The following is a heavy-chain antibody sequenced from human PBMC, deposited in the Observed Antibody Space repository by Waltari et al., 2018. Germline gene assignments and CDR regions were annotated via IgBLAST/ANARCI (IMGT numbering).Heavy chain of an antibody. J-gene: IGHJ6*02. CDR3: ATDRNIVGATRGGNYYYGMDV. CDR1: GYTLTELS. Sequence: QVQLVQSGAEVKKPGASVKVSCKVSGYTLTELSMHWVRQAPGKGLEWMGGFVPEDGETTNAKKSQGRVTMTEDTSTDTAYMELSSLRSEDTAVYYCATDRNIVGATRGGNYYYGMDVWGQGTTVTVSS. V-gene: IGHV1-24*01. D-gene: IGHD1-26*01. CDR2: FVPEDGET.